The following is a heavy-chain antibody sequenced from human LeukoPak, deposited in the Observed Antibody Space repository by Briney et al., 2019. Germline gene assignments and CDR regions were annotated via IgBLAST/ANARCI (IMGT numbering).Heavy chain of an antibody. Sequence: GGSLRLSCVASEFILSNFAMSWVRQAPGKGLEWVSTISGNAAATYYGDSVKGRFTISRDNSRNTLYLQMNSLRAEDTAIYYCAKDRTHRRYYDSTGYYNQYDYWGQGALVTVSS. D-gene: IGHD3-22*01. CDR3: AKDRTHRRYYDSTGYYNQYDY. J-gene: IGHJ4*02. CDR1: EFILSNFA. CDR2: ISGNAAAT. V-gene: IGHV3-23*01.